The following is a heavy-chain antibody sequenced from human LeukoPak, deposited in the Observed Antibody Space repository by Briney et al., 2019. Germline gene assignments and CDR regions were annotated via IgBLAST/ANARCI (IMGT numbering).Heavy chain of an antibody. CDR3: ARARGSGLTLFDY. D-gene: IGHD6-19*01. Sequence: GGSLRLSCAASGFTFSSYEMNWVRQAPGKGLEWVSCISSSGTTIYYADSVKGRFTISRDNSKNTLFLQMNSLRAEDTAVYYCARARGSGLTLFDYWGQGTLVTVSS. CDR2: ISSSGTTI. CDR1: GFTFSSYE. V-gene: IGHV3-48*03. J-gene: IGHJ4*02.